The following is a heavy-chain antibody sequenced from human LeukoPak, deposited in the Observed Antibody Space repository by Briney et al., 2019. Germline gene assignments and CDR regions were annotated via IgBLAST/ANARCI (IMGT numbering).Heavy chain of an antibody. CDR3: ARLTRGRAGYNLNLREPGYYYYYMDV. CDR1: GASISGSGYY. Sequence: KPSETLSLTCAVSGASISGSGYYWGWIRQPPGKGLEWIGNIYSSGSTYYNASLQSRVTISIDTSKNQFSLKLSSVTAADTAVYYCARLTRGRAGYNLNLREPGYYYYYMDVWGKGTTVTISS. J-gene: IGHJ6*03. CDR2: IYSSGST. V-gene: IGHV4-39*01. D-gene: IGHD5-24*01.